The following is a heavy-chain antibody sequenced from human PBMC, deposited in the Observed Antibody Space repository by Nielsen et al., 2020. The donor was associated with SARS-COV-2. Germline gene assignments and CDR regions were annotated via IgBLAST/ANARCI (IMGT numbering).Heavy chain of an antibody. J-gene: IGHJ4*02. Sequence: GESLKISCAASGFTFGDYYMNWIRQAPGKGLEWLSYISGSTDYTNYADSVKGRFTISRDNAKNSLYLQMSGLTAEDTAVYYCARDAVPSDLWYFDSWGQGTLVTVSS. CDR3: ARDAVPSDLWYFDS. D-gene: IGHD1-26*01. CDR1: GFTFGDYY. V-gene: IGHV3-11*05. CDR2: ISGSTDYT.